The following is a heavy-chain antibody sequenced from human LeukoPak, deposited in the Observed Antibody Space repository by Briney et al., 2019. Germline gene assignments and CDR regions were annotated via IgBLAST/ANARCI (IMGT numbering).Heavy chain of an antibody. CDR1: GFTFRSAW. J-gene: IGHJ6*03. D-gene: IGHD3-3*01. CDR2: IKSETDGGTT. CDR3: TTVGESGYYYYMDV. Sequence: GGSLRLSCGASGFTFRSAWMSWVRQAPGKGLESVGRIKSETDGGTTEYAAPVKGRFIISRDDSKNTLYPQMNSLKTEDTAVYYCTTVGESGYYYYMDVWGKGTTVTVSS. V-gene: IGHV3-15*01.